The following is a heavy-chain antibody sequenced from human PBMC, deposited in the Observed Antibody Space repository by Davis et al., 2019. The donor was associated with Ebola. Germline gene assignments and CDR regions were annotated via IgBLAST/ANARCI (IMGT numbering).Heavy chain of an antibody. D-gene: IGHD5-18*01. V-gene: IGHV4-39*01. J-gene: IGHJ6*02. CDR1: GGSISSSSYY. CDR3: ARGHTYGSMVYGMDV. Sequence: SETLSLTCTVSGGSISSSSYYWGWIRQPPGKGLEWIGSIYYSGSTYYNPSLKSRVTISVDTSKNQFSLKLSSVTAADTAVYYCARGHTYGSMVYGMDVWGQGTTVTVSS. CDR2: IYYSGST.